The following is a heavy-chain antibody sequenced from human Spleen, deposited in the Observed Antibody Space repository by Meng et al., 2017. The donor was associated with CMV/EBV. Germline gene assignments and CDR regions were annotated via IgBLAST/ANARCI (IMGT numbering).Heavy chain of an antibody. CDR3: AKDDYGGSTFDY. D-gene: IGHD4-23*01. V-gene: IGHV3-53*01. Sequence: GGSLRLSCAASGFSVSSNYMTWIRQAPGKGLEWVSLIYSGGATHYADSVKGRFTISRDNFQNTLYLQMNSLRADDTAIYYCAKDDYGGSTFDYWGQGTLVTVSS. J-gene: IGHJ4*02. CDR1: GFSVSSNY. CDR2: IYSGGAT.